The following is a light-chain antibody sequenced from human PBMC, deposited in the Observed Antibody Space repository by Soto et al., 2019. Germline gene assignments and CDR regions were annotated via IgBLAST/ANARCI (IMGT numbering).Light chain of an antibody. CDR3: QQFTTEVS. J-gene: IGKJ3*01. CDR2: KAS. CDR1: QSTSSY. V-gene: IGKV1-5*03. Sequence: DIQMTQPPSTLSASVGDRVTITCRASQSTSSYLAWYQPKPGKXXKLLTYKASPLKSAVPPRLSGSGSETEFTLTISSLLPDDVATYYCQQFTTEVSFGPGHKVDNK.